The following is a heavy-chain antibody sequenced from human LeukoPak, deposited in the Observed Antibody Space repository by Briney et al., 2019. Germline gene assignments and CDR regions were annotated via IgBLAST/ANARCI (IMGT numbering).Heavy chain of an antibody. CDR2: MNWNGGST. J-gene: IGHJ6*03. Sequence: GGSLRLSCAASGFTFDDYGMSWVRQAPGKGLEWVSGMNWNGGSTGYADSVKGRFTIFRDNAKNSLYLQMNGLRAEDTAVYYCARDLDWIYAYYYYMDVWGKGTTVTVSS. V-gene: IGHV3-20*04. CDR3: ARDLDWIYAYYYYMDV. CDR1: GFTFDDYG. D-gene: IGHD1-7*01.